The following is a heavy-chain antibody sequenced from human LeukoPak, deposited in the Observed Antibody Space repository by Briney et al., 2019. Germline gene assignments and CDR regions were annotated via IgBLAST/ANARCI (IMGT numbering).Heavy chain of an antibody. CDR2: IYYSGST. CDR3: ASAPVGAPDY. V-gene: IGHV4-39*07. Sequence: SETLSLTCTVSGGSISSYYWGWIRQPPGKGLEWIGSIYYSGSTYYNPSLKSRVTISVDTSKNQFSLKLSSVTAADTAVYYCASAPVGAPDYWGQGTLVTVSS. J-gene: IGHJ4*02. CDR1: GGSISSYY. D-gene: IGHD1-26*01.